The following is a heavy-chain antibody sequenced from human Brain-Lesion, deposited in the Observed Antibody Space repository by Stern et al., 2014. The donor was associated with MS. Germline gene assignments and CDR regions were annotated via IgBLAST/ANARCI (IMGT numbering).Heavy chain of an antibody. CDR3: ARDCGRGNCHNPYYYYGMDV. Sequence: EVQLVESGGGLVQPGGSLRLSCAPSGFSFSAYWMTWVRQAPGKGLQWVASIKQDGSATYYVDSVKGRFTISRDNAKNSRSLQMNTLSAEDTAVYYCARDCGRGNCHNPYYYYGMDVGGQGTTVTVSS. J-gene: IGHJ6*02. CDR1: GFSFSAYW. CDR2: IKQDGSAT. V-gene: IGHV3-7*01. D-gene: IGHD2-15*01.